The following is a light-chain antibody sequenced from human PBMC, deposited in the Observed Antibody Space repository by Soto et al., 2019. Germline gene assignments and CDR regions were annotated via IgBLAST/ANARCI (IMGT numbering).Light chain of an antibody. V-gene: IGLV2-11*01. CDR2: DVS. J-gene: IGLJ1*01. Sequence: QSVLTQPHSVSGSPGHSVTISCTGTSSDVGGYSYVSWYQQHPGKAPKLMISDVSKRPSGVPDRFSGSKFGNTASLTISGLQAEDEADYYCCSYAGAFTYVFGSGTKVTVL. CDR1: SSDVGGYSY. CDR3: CSYAGAFTYV.